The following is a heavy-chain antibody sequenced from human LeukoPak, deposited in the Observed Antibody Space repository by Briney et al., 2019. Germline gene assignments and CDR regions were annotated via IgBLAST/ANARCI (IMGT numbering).Heavy chain of an antibody. CDR1: GFTFSSYA. V-gene: IGHV3-23*01. CDR2: ISGSGGST. CDR3: ARGPQTSTVTREQWLYYYYYMDV. J-gene: IGHJ6*03. Sequence: GGSLRLSCAASGFTFSSYAMSWVRQAPGKGLEWVSAISGSGGSTYYADSVEGRFTISRDNAKNSLYLQMNSLRAEDTAVYYCARGPQTSTVTREQWLYYYYYMDVWGKGTTVTVSS. D-gene: IGHD4-17*01.